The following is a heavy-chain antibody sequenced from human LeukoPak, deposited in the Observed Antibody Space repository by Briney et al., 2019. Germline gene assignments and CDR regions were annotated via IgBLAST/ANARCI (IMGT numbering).Heavy chain of an antibody. D-gene: IGHD6-13*01. V-gene: IGHV4-59*11. CDR3: AREEQQLVRGYYYYYMDV. CDR1: VGSISRHF. J-gene: IGHJ6*03. Sequence: PSETLSLTCTLSVGSISRHFRGWIPPPPRKGLEWIGYIYYTGCTNYNPTLKSRVTISVDTSKNQFSLELSSVTAADTAVYYCAREEQQLVRGYYYYYMDVWGKGTTVTVSS. CDR2: IYYTGCT.